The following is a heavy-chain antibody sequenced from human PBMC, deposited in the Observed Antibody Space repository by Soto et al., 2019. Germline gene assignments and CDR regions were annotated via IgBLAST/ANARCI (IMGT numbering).Heavy chain of an antibody. J-gene: IGHJ4*02. Sequence: QVQLVQSGAEVKKPGSSVKVSCTTSGGTISSFGMNWVRQAPGQGLAWMGGIVPIDGSTKYAEKFQGRVTITADASTSTVYMDLSSLRSEDTAVYYCASSFTKSRRGGVAFDYWGQGTLLTVSP. CDR2: IVPIDGST. D-gene: IGHD3-3*01. V-gene: IGHV1-69*01. CDR1: GGTISSFG. CDR3: ASSFTKSRRGGVAFDY.